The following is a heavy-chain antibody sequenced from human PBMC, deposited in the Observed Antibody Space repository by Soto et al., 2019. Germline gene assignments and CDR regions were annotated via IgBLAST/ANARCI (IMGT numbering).Heavy chain of an antibody. CDR1: GYTFTSYG. D-gene: IGHD5-18*01. Sequence: QVQLVQSGAEVKKPGASVKVSCKASGYTFTSYGISWVRQAPGQGLEWMGWISAYNGNTNYAQKLQGRVTMTTDTSTSTAYMELRSLRSDDTAVYYCARERGGIQLWTTYYYYGMDVWGQGTTVTVSS. J-gene: IGHJ6*02. CDR3: ARERGGIQLWTTYYYYGMDV. CDR2: ISAYNGNT. V-gene: IGHV1-18*01.